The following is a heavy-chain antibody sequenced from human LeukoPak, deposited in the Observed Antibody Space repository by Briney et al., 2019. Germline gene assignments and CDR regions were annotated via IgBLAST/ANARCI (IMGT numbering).Heavy chain of an antibody. CDR3: ARDPSTASAWFYFDL. CDR2: INQDGSVR. J-gene: IGHJ4*02. D-gene: IGHD6-19*01. Sequence: GGSLRLSCAASGFTFGSNWMSWVRQAPGEGLEWVAHINQDGSVRYYVDSVKGRFTISRDNTKNSLYLQMNNLRVDDTAIYYCARDPSTASAWFYFDLWGQGTLVTVSS. V-gene: IGHV3-7*01. CDR1: GFTFGSNW.